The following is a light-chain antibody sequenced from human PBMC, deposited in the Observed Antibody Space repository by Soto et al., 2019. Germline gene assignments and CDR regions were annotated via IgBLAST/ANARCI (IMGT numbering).Light chain of an antibody. J-gene: IGKJ1*01. Sequence: EIVLTQSPATLSLSPGERATLSCRASQSVSNWLAWYQQKPGQAPRLLIYDASNRATGIAARFSGSGSGTDFTLTISSLEPEDFAVYYCQLRGNWPPWTFGQGTKVEIK. V-gene: IGKV3-11*01. CDR3: QLRGNWPPWT. CDR2: DAS. CDR1: QSVSNW.